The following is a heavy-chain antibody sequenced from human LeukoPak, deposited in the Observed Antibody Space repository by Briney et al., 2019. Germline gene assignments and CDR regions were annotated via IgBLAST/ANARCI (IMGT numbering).Heavy chain of an antibody. V-gene: IGHV3-23*01. D-gene: IGHD1-26*01. CDR2: ISGSGGST. CDR3: ATRYSGSHYLLYSYYFDY. CDR1: GFTFSSYA. J-gene: IGHJ4*02. Sequence: GGSLRLSCAASGFTFSSYAMSWVRQAPGKGLEWVSAISGSGGSTYYADSVKGRFTISRDNSKNTLYLQMNSLRAEDTAVYYCATRYSGSHYLLYSYYFDYWGQGTLVTVSS.